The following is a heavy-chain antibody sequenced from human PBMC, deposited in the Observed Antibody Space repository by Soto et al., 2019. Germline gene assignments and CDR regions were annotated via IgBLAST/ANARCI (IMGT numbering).Heavy chain of an antibody. J-gene: IGHJ4*02. CDR2: ISYDGSNK. D-gene: IGHD3-3*01. Sequence: GGSLRLSCAASGFTFSSYAMHWVRQAPGKGLEWVAVISYDGSNKYYADSVKGRFTISRDNSKNTLYLQMNSLRAEDTAVYYCARVPDYDFWSGPWFDYWGRGTLVTVSS. V-gene: IGHV3-30-3*01. CDR1: GFTFSSYA. CDR3: ARVPDYDFWSGPWFDY.